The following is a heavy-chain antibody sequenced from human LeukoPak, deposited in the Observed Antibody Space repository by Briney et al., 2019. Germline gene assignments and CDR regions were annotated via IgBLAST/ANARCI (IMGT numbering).Heavy chain of an antibody. CDR3: AKVNGGYSSGWYGYYYYMDV. CDR1: GVTFSSYA. D-gene: IGHD6-19*01. V-gene: IGHV3-23*01. J-gene: IGHJ6*03. Sequence: GGSLRLSCAASGVTFSSYAMSWVRQAPGKGLEWVSVISGSGASTYYADSVKGRFTISRDNAKNSLYLQMNSLRAEDTAVYYCAKVNGGYSSGWYGYYYYMDVWGKGTTVTISS. CDR2: ISGSGAST.